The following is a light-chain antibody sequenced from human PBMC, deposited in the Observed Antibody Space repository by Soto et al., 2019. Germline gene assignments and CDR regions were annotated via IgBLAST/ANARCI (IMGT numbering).Light chain of an antibody. CDR1: SSDVGDYNY. CDR2: EVS. CDR3: SSYTSSNTLV. Sequence: QSALTQPASVSGSPGQSITISCSGTSSDVGDYNYVSWYQQHPGKVPTLIIFEVSDRPSGVSNRFSGSKSGNTASLTISGLQAEDEADYFCSSYTSSNTLVFGGGTKLT. V-gene: IGLV2-14*01. J-gene: IGLJ3*02.